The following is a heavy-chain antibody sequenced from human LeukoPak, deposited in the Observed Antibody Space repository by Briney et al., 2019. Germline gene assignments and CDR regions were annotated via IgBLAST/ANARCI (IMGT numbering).Heavy chain of an antibody. D-gene: IGHD3-9*01. CDR2: ITRDAGST. CDR1: GFTFDDYA. CDR3: AKEKLKYFER. J-gene: IGHJ1*01. V-gene: IGHV3-43D*03. Sequence: PGESLRLSCAASGFTFDDYAMHWVRHTPGKGLEWVSLITRDAGSTFYADSVKGRFTISRDNSKNSLYLQMNSLRAEDTAFYYCAKEKLKYFERWGQGTLVTVSS.